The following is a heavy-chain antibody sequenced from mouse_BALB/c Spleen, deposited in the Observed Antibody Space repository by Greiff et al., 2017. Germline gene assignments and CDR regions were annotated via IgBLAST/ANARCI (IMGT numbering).Heavy chain of an antibody. CDR1: GFTFSSFG. Sequence: EVKLVESGGGLVQPGGSRKLSCAASGFTFSSFGMHWVRQAPEKGLEWVAYISSGSSTIYYADTVKGRFTISRDNPKNTLFLQMTSLRSEDTAMYYCARFRDGYYFDYWGQGTTLTVSS. V-gene: IGHV5-17*02. CDR3: ARFRDGYYFDY. J-gene: IGHJ2*01. D-gene: IGHD2-3*01. CDR2: ISSGSSTI.